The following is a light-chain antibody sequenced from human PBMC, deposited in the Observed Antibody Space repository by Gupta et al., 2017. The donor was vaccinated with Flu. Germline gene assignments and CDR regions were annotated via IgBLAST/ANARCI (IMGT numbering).Light chain of an antibody. J-gene: IGLJ2*01. CDR3: SSFTTTSPVV. CDR2: EVS. V-gene: IGLV2-14*01. CDR1: SSDIGYYKH. Sequence: QSALTQPASVSASPGQSITISCTGTSSDIGYYKHVSWYQQYPGKAPKLMIYEVSNRPSGVSNRFSGSKSGNTASLTISGLQAEDGAYYYCSSFTTTSPVVFGGGTRLTVL.